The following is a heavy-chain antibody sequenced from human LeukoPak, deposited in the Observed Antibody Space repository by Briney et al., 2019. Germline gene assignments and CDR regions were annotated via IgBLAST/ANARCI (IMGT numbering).Heavy chain of an antibody. J-gene: IGHJ3*02. CDR3: ARPGVGSGRYGAFDT. D-gene: IGHD5-18*01. Sequence: SETLSLTCTVSGGSISSGCYYWSWIRQPAGKGLEWIGRIYTSGSTNYNPSLESRVTMSVDTSKNQFSLKLRSVTAADTAVYYCARPGVGSGRYGAFDTWGQGTMVTVSS. CDR1: GGSISSGCYY. V-gene: IGHV4-61*02. CDR2: IYTSGST.